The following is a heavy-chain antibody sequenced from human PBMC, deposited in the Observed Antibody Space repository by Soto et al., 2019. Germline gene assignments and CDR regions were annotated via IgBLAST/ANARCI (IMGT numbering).Heavy chain of an antibody. J-gene: IGHJ4*02. D-gene: IGHD3-22*01. CDR2: ISSSGSTI. CDR1: GFTFSDYY. CDR3: AKTYYYDSSGYPLGYFDY. Sequence: PGGSLRLSCSASGFTFSDYYMSWIRQAPGKGLEWVSYISSSGSTIYYADSVKGRFTISRDNAKNSLYLQMNSLRAEDTAVYYCAKTYYYDSSGYPLGYFDYWGQGTLVTVSS. V-gene: IGHV3-11*01.